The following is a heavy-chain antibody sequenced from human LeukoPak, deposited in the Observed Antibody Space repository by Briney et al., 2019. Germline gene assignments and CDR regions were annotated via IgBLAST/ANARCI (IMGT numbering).Heavy chain of an antibody. CDR1: GGSISSYY. CDR3: AAGYSGYDFDY. Sequence: PSETLSLTCTVSGGSISSYYWSWIRQPPGKGLEWIGYIYYSGSTNYNPSLKSRVTISVDTSKNQFSLKLSSATAADTAVYYCAAGYSGYDFDYWGQGTLVTVSS. J-gene: IGHJ4*02. CDR2: IYYSGST. V-gene: IGHV4-59*01. D-gene: IGHD5-12*01.